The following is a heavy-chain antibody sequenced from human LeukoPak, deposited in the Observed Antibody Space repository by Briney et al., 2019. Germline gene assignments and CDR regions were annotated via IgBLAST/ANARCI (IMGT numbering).Heavy chain of an antibody. CDR3: ARAYDSSWHNFDY. J-gene: IGHJ4*02. CDR2: IAYDGSYK. V-gene: IGHV3-30*03. CDR1: GFTFSNYG. D-gene: IGHD6-13*01. Sequence: GGSLRLSCAASGFTFSNYGLHWVRQAPGKGLEWVGLIAYDGSYKYYGDSVKGRVTISRDDSKNTLYLQMNSLRAEDTAVYYCARAYDSSWHNFDYWGQGSLVTVSS.